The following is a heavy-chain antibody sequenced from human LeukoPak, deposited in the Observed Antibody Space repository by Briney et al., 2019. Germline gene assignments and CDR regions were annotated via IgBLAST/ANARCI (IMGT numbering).Heavy chain of an antibody. CDR1: GFSFSSYA. CDR2: ISSSSSYI. CDR3: ARFGSVWDFSY. Sequence: PGGSLRLSCAVSGFSFSSYAMSWVRQAPGKGLEWVSSISSSSSYIYYADSVKGRFTISRDNAKNSLYLQMNSLRAEDTAVYYCARFGSVWDFSYWGQGTLVTVSS. J-gene: IGHJ4*02. V-gene: IGHV3-21*01. D-gene: IGHD3-16*01.